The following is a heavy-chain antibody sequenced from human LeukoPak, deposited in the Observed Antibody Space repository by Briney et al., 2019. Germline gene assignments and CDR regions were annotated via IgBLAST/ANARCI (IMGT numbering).Heavy chain of an antibody. J-gene: IGHJ6*03. CDR2: IYTRGST. CDR1: GGSISSYY. D-gene: IGHD3-10*01. CDR3: ARGGSGIFYYMDV. Sequence: SETLSPTCTVSGGSISSYYSSWIRQPAGKVREWIGRIYTRGSTNYNPSLRSRVTMSVDTSTNQSSLKLSSVTAADTAVYYCARGGSGIFYYMDVWGKGTTVTISS. V-gene: IGHV4-4*07.